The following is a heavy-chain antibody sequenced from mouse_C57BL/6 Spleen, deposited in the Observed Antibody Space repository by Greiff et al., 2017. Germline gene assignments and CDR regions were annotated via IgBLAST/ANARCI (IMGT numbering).Heavy chain of an antibody. CDR2: IFPGSGST. V-gene: IGHV1-75*01. CDR3: ARSPHYYGSSSSFAY. CDR1: GYTFTDYY. D-gene: IGHD1-1*01. Sequence: QVHVKQSGPELVKPGASVKISCKASGYTFTDYYINWVKQRPGQGLEWIGWIFPGSGSTYYNEKFKGKATLTVDKSSSTAYMLLSSLTSEDSAVYFCARSPHYYGSSSSFAYWGQGTLVTVSA. J-gene: IGHJ3*01.